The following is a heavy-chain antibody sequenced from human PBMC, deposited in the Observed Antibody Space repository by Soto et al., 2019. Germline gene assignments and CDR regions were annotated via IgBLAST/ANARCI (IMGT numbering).Heavy chain of an antibody. D-gene: IGHD3-22*01. CDR1: GFTFSSYS. CDR2: ISSSSKSI. J-gene: IGHJ4*02. V-gene: IGHV3-21*06. Sequence: GGSLTLSCAASGFTFSSYSLNWVRQAPGKGLEWVSSISSSSKSIYYADSVKGRFTISRGNAKNSMFLQMDSLRAEDTAIYYCARDLPYYESSGYYPDFDHWGQGTQVTVSS. CDR3: ARDLPYYESSGYYPDFDH.